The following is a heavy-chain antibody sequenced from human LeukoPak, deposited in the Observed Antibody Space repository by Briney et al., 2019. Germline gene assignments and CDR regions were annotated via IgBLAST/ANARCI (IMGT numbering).Heavy chain of an antibody. CDR1: GGSISSYC. Sequence: SETLSLTCTVSGGSISSYCWSWIRQPAGKALEWIGRIYTSGSTNYNPSLKSRVTMSVDTSKNQFSLKLSSVTAADMAVYYCARDRRIFIKETVTTNWYFDLWGRGTLVTVSS. CDR3: ARDRRIFIKETVTTNWYFDL. D-gene: IGHD4-17*01. CDR2: IYTSGST. V-gene: IGHV4-4*07. J-gene: IGHJ2*01.